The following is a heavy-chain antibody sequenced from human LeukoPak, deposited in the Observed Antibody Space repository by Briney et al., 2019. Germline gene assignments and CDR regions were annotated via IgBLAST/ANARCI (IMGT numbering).Heavy chain of an antibody. CDR2: INPNSGGT. CDR1: GYTFTGYY. Sequence: ASVKVSCKASGYTFTGYYMHWVRQAPGQGLEWMGWINPNSGGTNYAQKFQGRVTMTRDTSISTAYMELSRLRSDDTAVYYCAREKGDILTGYNGAFDIWGQGTMVTVSS. D-gene: IGHD3-9*01. V-gene: IGHV1-2*02. CDR3: AREKGDILTGYNGAFDI. J-gene: IGHJ3*02.